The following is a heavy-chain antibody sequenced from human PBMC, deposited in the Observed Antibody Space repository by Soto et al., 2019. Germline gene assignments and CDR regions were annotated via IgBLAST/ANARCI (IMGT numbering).Heavy chain of an antibody. J-gene: IGHJ6*03. CDR1: GGSFSGYY. D-gene: IGHD4-17*01. V-gene: IGHV4-34*01. Sequence: SETLSLTCAVYGGSFSGYYWSWIRQPPGKGLEWIGEINQSGSTIYNPPLKSRVSISVDTSKNQISLKLSCVTAADTAVYYCARSGAGLRTSYDYYYYYMAVWGKGTTVTVSS. CDR2: INQSGST. CDR3: ARSGAGLRTSYDYYYYYMAV.